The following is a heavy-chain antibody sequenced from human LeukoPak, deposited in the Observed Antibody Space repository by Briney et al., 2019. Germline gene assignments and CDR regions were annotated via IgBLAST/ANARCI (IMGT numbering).Heavy chain of an antibody. CDR3: ARHSLPGTTPFDY. CDR1: GYTFTNYY. J-gene: IGHJ4*02. CDR2: INPRDGGT. Sequence: ASVTVSYKASGYTFTNYYIHWVRQAPGQGLEGMGIINPRDGGTTYPQRFQGRVTMTSDTSTSTVYMYLSSLRSDDTAVYYCARHSLPGTTPFDYWGQGTLVTVSS. V-gene: IGHV1-46*01. D-gene: IGHD1-1*01.